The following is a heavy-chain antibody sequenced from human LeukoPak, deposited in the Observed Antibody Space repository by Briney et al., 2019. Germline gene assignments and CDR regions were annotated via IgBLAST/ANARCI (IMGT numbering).Heavy chain of an antibody. D-gene: IGHD1-14*01. CDR3: AAERGYYYYMDV. V-gene: IGHV4-39*06. J-gene: IGHJ6*03. CDR2: ISYSGST. Sequence: SETLSLTCTVSGGSISISNYSWGWIRQPPGKGLEWIGSISYSGSTYYNPSLRSRVTISVDTSKYQFTLKLSSVTAADTAVYYCAAERGYYYYMDVWGKGTTVTVSS. CDR1: GGSISISNYS.